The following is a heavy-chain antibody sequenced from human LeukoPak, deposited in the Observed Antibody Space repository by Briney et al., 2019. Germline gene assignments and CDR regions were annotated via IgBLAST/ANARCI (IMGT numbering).Heavy chain of an antibody. D-gene: IGHD1-1*01. V-gene: IGHV1-69*06. CDR2: IIPIFGTA. Sequence: ASVKVSCKASGGTFSSYAISWVRQAPGQGLEWMGGIIPIFGTANYAQKFQGRVTITADKSTSTAYMELSSLRSEDTAVYYCTRGAFNYNDGYYHGMDVWGKGTTVTVSS. CDR3: TRGAFNYNDGYYHGMDV. J-gene: IGHJ6*04. CDR1: GGTFSSYA.